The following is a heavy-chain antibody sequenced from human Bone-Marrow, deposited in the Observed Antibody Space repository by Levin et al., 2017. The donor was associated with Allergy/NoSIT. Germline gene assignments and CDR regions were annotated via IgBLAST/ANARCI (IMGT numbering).Heavy chain of an antibody. D-gene: IGHD6-19*01. CDR3: AREATGWIRLNYYFYMDV. V-gene: IGHV4-4*02. Sequence: SETLSLTCAVSGGSITSSNWWTWVRQSPGMGLEWIGEIYHSGSTNYNPSLKSRVTISVDKSKNQFSLKLTSVTAADTAVYYCAREATGWIRLNYYFYMDVWGKGTTVTVSS. J-gene: IGHJ6*03. CDR1: GGSITSSNW. CDR2: IYHSGST.